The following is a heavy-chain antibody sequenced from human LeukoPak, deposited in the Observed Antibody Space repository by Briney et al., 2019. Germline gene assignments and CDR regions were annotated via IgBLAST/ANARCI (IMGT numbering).Heavy chain of an antibody. CDR3: ARDPYKNNWYFQGGLGDY. D-gene: IGHD1-1*01. V-gene: IGHV3-21*01. J-gene: IGHJ4*02. Sequence: PGGSLRLSCAASGFTFSSYGMNWVRQAPGKGLEWVSSISSSSSYIYYADSVKGRFTISRDNAKNSLYLQMNSLRAEDTAVYYCARDPYKNNWYFQGGLGDYWGQGTLVTVSS. CDR1: GFTFSSYG. CDR2: ISSSSSYI.